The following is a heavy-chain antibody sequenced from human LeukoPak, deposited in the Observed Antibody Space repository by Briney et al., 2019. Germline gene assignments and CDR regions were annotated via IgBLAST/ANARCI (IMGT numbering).Heavy chain of an antibody. CDR1: GVSLRSYL. CDR2: IKQDESEK. J-gene: IGHJ4*02. CDR3: ATYSGAHHKTFDD. V-gene: IGHV3-7*03. D-gene: IGHD1-26*01. Sequence: GDSVRLSCSASGVSLRSYLMSCLRQAPGKGLEGWANIKQDESEKDYVDSVKGRFTISRDNAKNSMYLQMSSLRAEDTAVYYCATYSGAHHKTFDDWGQGTLVTVSS.